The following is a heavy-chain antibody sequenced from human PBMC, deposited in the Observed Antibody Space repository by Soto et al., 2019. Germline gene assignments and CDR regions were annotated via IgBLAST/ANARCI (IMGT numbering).Heavy chain of an antibody. J-gene: IGHJ3*02. CDR2: INPNSGDT. CDR1: GYTFTGYY. V-gene: IGHV1-2*02. CDR3: ARRAFGSSRSFDI. Sequence: QVQLVQSGTEVKRPGDSVKVSCKASGYTFTGYYVHWVRQAPGQGLEWMGWINPNSGDTYLAQRFQGRVTISRDNSKNTLYLQMNSLRAEDTALYYCARRAFGSSRSFDIWGQGTMVTVSS. D-gene: IGHD6-6*01.